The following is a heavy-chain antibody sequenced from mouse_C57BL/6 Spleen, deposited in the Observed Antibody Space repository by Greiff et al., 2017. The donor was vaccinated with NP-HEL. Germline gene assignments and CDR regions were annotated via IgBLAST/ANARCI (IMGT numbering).Heavy chain of an antibody. D-gene: IGHD4-1*01. J-gene: IGHJ3*01. Sequence: VHLVESGAELVKPGASVKISCKASGYAFSSYWMNWVKQRPGKGLEWIGQIYPGDGDTNYNGKFKGKATLTADKSSSTAYMQLSSLTSEDSAVYFCATQTGTVFAYWGQGTLVTVSA. CDR3: ATQTGTVFAY. V-gene: IGHV1-80*01. CDR1: GYAFSSYW. CDR2: IYPGDGDT.